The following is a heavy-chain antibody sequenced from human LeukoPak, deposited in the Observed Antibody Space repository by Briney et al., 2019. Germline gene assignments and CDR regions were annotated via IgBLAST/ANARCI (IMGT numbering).Heavy chain of an antibody. CDR3: ATETYYDSSGPHFDY. V-gene: IGHV4-4*02. CDR2: IYHTGNT. CDR1: GGPIRSSNW. Sequence: SETLSLTCAVSGGPIRSSNWWSWVRQPPGKGLEWIGEIYHTGNTNYNPSLKSRVTISVDKSKNQFSLKLSSVTAADTAVYYCATETYYDSSGPHFDYWGQGTLSPSPQ. D-gene: IGHD3-22*01. J-gene: IGHJ4*02.